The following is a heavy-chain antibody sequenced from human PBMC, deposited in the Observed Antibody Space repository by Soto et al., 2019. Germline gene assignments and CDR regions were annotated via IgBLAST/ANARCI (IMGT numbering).Heavy chain of an antibody. CDR3: ARLGWELLSGRRYFDY. J-gene: IGHJ4*02. V-gene: IGHV1-18*04. CDR1: GYTFSDFA. D-gene: IGHD1-26*01. CDR2: ISPYTGKT. Sequence: QVLLVQSGSEVKKPGASMKVSCQTSGYTFSDFALTWVRQVPDKGLEWLGWISPYTGKTNYAQRVNDRVALTTDTSTRTAYLDLRSLTYDDTAVYYCARLGWELLSGRRYFDYWGQGTLVTVSS.